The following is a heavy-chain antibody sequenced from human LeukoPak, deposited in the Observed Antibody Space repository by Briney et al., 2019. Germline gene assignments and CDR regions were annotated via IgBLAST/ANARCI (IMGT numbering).Heavy chain of an antibody. CDR3: STSNDTYYHDSSGRYHVWPDNWFDP. V-gene: IGHV3-73*01. CDR1: GFTFSNSG. J-gene: IGHJ5*02. D-gene: IGHD3-22*01. Sequence: GGSLRLSCAASGFTFSNSGMHWVRQASGKGLEWVGRISTKTNSFATEYAASMRGRFSMSRDDSENTAYLQMSSLTTEDTAVYFCSTSNDTYYHDSSGRYHVWPDNWFDPWGQGTLVTVSS. CDR2: ISTKTNSFAT.